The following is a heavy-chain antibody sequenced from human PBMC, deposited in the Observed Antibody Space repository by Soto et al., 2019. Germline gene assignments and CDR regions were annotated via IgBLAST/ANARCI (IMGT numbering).Heavy chain of an antibody. V-gene: IGHV1-69*13. CDR2: IIPIFGTA. Sequence: ASVKVSCKASGGTFSSYAISWVRQAPGQGLEWMGGIIPIFGTANYAQKFQGRVTITADESTSTAYMELSSLRSEDTAVYYCARDSGVAAAGDLYWYFDLWGRGTLVTVSS. J-gene: IGHJ2*01. CDR3: ARDSGVAAAGDLYWYFDL. D-gene: IGHD6-13*01. CDR1: GGTFSSYA.